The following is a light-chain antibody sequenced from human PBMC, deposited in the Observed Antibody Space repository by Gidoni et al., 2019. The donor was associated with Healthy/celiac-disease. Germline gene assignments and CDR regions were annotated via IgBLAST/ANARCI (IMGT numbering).Light chain of an antibody. CDR1: SSNIGSNT. CDR3: AAWDDSLNGVV. V-gene: IGLV1-44*01. Sequence: QSVLTQPPSASGTPGQRVTISCSGSSSNIGSNTVNWYLQRPGTAPKLLIYSNNQRPSGVPDRFSGSKSGTSASLAISGLQSEDEADYYCAAWDDSLNGVVFGGGTKLTVL. CDR2: SNN. J-gene: IGLJ2*01.